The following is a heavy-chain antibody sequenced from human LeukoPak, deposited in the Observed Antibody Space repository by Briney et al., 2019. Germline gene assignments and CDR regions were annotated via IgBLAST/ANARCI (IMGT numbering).Heavy chain of an antibody. Sequence: PSETLSLTCTVSGGSISSGDYPWNWIRQFPGKGLEWFGYMSYCGTTNYNPSLRSRVSISLDTSKNQFSLRLNSVTAADTVVDYCARIGRCSDGSCSGWFDPWGQGTLVTVSS. V-gene: IGHV4-31*03. J-gene: IGHJ5*02. D-gene: IGHD2-15*01. CDR2: MSYCGTT. CDR3: ARIGRCSDGSCSGWFDP. CDR1: GGSISSGDYP.